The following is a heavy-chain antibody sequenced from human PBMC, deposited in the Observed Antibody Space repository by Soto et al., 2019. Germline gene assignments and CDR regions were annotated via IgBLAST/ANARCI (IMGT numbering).Heavy chain of an antibody. Sequence: NPSETLSLTCAVSGGSISSSNWWSWVRQPPGKGLEWIGEIYHSGSTNYNPSLKSRVTISVDKSKNQFSLKLSSVTAADTAVYYCAREAAGWEGYYYGMDVWGQGTTVTVSS. CDR1: GGSISSSNW. J-gene: IGHJ6*02. CDR2: IYHSGST. V-gene: IGHV4-4*02. CDR3: AREAAGWEGYYYGMDV. D-gene: IGHD1-26*01.